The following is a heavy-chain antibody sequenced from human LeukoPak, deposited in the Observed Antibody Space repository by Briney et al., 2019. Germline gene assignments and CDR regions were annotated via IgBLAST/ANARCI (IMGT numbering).Heavy chain of an antibody. J-gene: IGHJ5*02. V-gene: IGHV4-59*08. D-gene: IGHD3-10*01. Sequence: SETLSLTCTVSGGSISNYYWSWIRQPPGKGLEWIGYIYYSGSTNYNPSLKSRVTISVDTSKNQFSLKLSSVTAADTAVYYCASMRITMVRGVPNNWFDPWGQGTLVTVSS. CDR1: GGSISNYY. CDR2: IYYSGST. CDR3: ASMRITMVRGVPNNWFDP.